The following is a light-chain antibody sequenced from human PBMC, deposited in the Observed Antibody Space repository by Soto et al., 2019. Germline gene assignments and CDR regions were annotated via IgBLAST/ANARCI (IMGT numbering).Light chain of an antibody. V-gene: IGLV1-40*01. Sequence: QSVLTQPPSVSGAPGQRVTISCTESSSNIGEGYDLHWYQQLPGTAPKLLIYGNGTRPSGVPDRFSGSKSGTSASLAITGLQAEDEADYYCQSYDSSLSAWVFGGGTKLTVL. CDR3: QSYDSSLSAWV. J-gene: IGLJ3*02. CDR2: GNG. CDR1: SSNIGEGYD.